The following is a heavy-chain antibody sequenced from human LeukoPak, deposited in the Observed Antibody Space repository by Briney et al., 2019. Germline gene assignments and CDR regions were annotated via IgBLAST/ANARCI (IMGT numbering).Heavy chain of an antibody. J-gene: IGHJ4*02. CDR1: GYRLTNIW. V-gene: IGHV5-51*01. Sequence: GESLKISCKVSGYRLTNIWIGWVRQVPGKGLEWMGIIYPGYSDTRYSPSFQGQVTFSVDTSTSTVYLQWSSLKASDTAIYYCARFALSSSLDYWGQGTLVTVSS. D-gene: IGHD6-13*01. CDR2: IYPGYSDT. CDR3: ARFALSSSLDY.